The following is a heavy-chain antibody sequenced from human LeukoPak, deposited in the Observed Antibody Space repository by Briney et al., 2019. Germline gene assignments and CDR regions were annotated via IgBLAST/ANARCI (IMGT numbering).Heavy chain of an antibody. J-gene: IGHJ4*02. V-gene: IGHV3-53*01. Sequence: PGGSLRLSCAASGFTVSSNSMSWVRQAPGKGLEWVSFIYSDNTHYSDSVKGRFTISRDNSKNTLYLQMNSLRAEDTAVYYCARQAGAYSHPYDYWGQGTLVTVSS. D-gene: IGHD4/OR15-4a*01. CDR1: GFTVSSNS. CDR3: ARQAGAYSHPYDY. CDR2: IYSDNT.